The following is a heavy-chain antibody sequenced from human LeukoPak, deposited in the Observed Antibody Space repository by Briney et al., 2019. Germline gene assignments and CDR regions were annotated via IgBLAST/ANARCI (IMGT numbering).Heavy chain of an antibody. CDR3: ARDLHGGNSFTSDWYFDL. J-gene: IGHJ2*01. V-gene: IGHV4-4*02. Sequence: SETLSLTCAVSGGSISISSSNWWSWVRQSPGKGLEWIGEIFHSGSTNYNPSLKSRVTISVDKSKNQFSLKLSSLTAADTAVYYCARDLHGGNSFTSDWYFDLWGRGTLVTVSS. D-gene: IGHD4-23*01. CDR1: GGSISISSSNW. CDR2: IFHSGST.